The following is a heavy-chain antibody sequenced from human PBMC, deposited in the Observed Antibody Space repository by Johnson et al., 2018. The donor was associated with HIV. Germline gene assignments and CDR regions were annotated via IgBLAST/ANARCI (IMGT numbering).Heavy chain of an antibody. J-gene: IGHJ3*02. D-gene: IGHD5-24*01. CDR3: ARACRDGYTCDVYDI. V-gene: IGHV3-64*07. CDR2: ISTTGVST. Sequence: VQLVESGGGVVQPGRSLRLFCAVSGFPFTTYTIHWVRQAPGKGLEYVSAISTTGVSTYYADSVRGRFTISRDNSKNTLYLQMNSLRVEDMAIYYCARACRDGYTCDVYDICGQGTLVTFSS. CDR1: GFPFTTYT.